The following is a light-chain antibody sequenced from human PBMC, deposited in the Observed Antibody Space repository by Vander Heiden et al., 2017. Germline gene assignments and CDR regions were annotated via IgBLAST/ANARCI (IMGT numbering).Light chain of an antibody. CDR2: EDN. CDR1: KLGNKN. CDR3: QAWDSNKGV. V-gene: IGLV3-1*01. Sequence: SYELTQPPSVSLFPGQTASITCSGDKLGNKNACWYQQKPGQSPVLVIYEDNKRPSGIPERFSGSNSGNTATLTISGTQSLDEADYYCQAWDSNKGVFGGGTKLTVL. J-gene: IGLJ2*01.